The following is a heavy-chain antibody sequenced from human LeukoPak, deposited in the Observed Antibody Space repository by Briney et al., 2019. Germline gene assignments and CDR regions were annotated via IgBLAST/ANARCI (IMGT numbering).Heavy chain of an antibody. Sequence: PGGSLRLSFEVSGFTFDDYAMSWVRQAPGKGLEWVSYISSSGSTIYYADSVKGRFTISRDNAKNSLYLQMNSLRAEDTAVYYCARAATVTTLWVYYMDVWGKGTTVTVSS. J-gene: IGHJ6*03. D-gene: IGHD4-17*01. CDR3: ARAATVTTLWVYYMDV. CDR1: GFTFDDYA. V-gene: IGHV3-11*04. CDR2: ISSSGSTI.